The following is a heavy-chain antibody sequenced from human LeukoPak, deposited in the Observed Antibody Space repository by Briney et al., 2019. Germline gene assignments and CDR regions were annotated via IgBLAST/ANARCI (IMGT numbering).Heavy chain of an antibody. CDR3: VKDISTVRWKYFDC. CDR1: GFTFNSNA. D-gene: IGHD1-1*01. J-gene: IGHJ4*02. Sequence: QPGGSLRLSWAASGFTFNSNAMTWVRLAPGKGLEWVSTISGSGGGTYYADSVKGRFTISRDNSKNTLFLQMNSLRAEDTAIYYCVKDISTVRWKYFDCWGQGTLVTVSS. CDR2: ISGSGGGT. V-gene: IGHV3-23*01.